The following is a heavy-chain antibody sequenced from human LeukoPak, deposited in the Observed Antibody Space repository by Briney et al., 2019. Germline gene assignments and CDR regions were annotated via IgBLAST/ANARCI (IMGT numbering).Heavy chain of an antibody. D-gene: IGHD3-3*01. Sequence: GGSLRLSCAASGFRFTSYAMNWLRQAPGTGPEWVSSISDDGKYIYYADSVKGRFTISRDDANNSLSLQMNNLRAEDTALYHCARDPFGAAHSWFDPWGQGTLVIVSS. V-gene: IGHV3-21*01. CDR3: ARDPFGAAHSWFDP. CDR2: ISDDGKYI. CDR1: GFRFTSYA. J-gene: IGHJ5*02.